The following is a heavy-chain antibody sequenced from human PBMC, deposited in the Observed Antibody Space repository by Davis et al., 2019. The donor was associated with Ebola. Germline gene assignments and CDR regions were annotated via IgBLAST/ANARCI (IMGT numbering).Heavy chain of an antibody. CDR3: ARARGPSYFDY. J-gene: IGHJ4*02. V-gene: IGHV3-21*01. Sequence: GESLKISCVVSGFTFKNYNMNWVRQAPGKGLEWVSSINSNGNYMYDADSVKGRFTISRDNTKNSVFLQLNSLRVEDTGVYYCARARGPSYFDYWGRGILVTVSS. CDR1: GFTFKNYN. CDR2: INSNGNYM.